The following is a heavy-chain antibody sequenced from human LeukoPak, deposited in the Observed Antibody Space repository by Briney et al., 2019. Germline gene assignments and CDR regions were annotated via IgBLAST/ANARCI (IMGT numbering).Heavy chain of an antibody. J-gene: IGHJ4*02. V-gene: IGHV1-45*02. CDR3: SILAERGFDY. Sequence: GASVKVSCKASGYTFTYRYLHWVRQAPGQALEWMGWITPFNGNTNYAQKFQDRVTITRDRSMSTAYMELSSLRSEDTAMYYCSILAERGFDYWGQGTLVTVSS. D-gene: IGHD1-1*01. CDR2: ITPFNGNT. CDR1: GYTFTYRY.